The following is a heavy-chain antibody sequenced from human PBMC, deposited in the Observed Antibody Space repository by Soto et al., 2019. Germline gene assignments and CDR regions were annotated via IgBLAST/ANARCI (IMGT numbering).Heavy chain of an antibody. D-gene: IGHD2-8*02. CDR3: ARDKITGLFDY. Sequence: SETLSLTCTVSGGSISSGAYYWTWIRQHPGTGLEWIGYIYYSGTAYYMSSLRSRVTISVDTSKNQFSLKLTSVTAADTAVYYCARDKITGLFDYWGQGTLVTVSS. CDR1: GGSISSGAYY. J-gene: IGHJ4*02. CDR2: IYYSGTA. V-gene: IGHV4-31*03.